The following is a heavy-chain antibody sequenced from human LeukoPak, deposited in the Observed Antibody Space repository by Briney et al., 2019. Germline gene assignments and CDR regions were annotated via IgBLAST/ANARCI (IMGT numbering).Heavy chain of an antibody. V-gene: IGHV4-59*01. D-gene: IGHD3-10*02. Sequence: KASETLSLTCTVSGGSISSYYWSWIRQPPGKGLEWIGYIYYSGSTNYNPSLKSRVTISVDTSKNQFSLKLSSVTAADTAVYYCARSNVRGYYWDYRGQGTLVTVSS. CDR1: GGSISSYY. CDR2: IYYSGST. CDR3: ARSNVRGYYWDY. J-gene: IGHJ4*02.